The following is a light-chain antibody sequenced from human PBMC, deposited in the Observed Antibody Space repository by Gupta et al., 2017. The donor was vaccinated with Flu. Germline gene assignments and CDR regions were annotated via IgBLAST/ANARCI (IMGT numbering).Light chain of an antibody. Sequence: DIQMTQSPSSLSASVGDRVTISCRASQPIGRYLSWYQHKLGKAPQLLIYGASTLQSGVPSRFSGIGSGSDFTLTINSLQPEDFATYYCQQSFLTPPHTFGGGTKVEIK. CDR2: GAS. V-gene: IGKV1-39*01. CDR3: QQSFLTPPHT. J-gene: IGKJ4*01. CDR1: QPIGRY.